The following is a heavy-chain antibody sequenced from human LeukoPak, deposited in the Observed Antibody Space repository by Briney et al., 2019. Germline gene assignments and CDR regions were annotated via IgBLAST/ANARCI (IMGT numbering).Heavy chain of an antibody. CDR2: ISWNSGSI. CDR1: GFTFDDYA. J-gene: IGHJ3*02. CDR3: AKSQAYGSEIVGAFDI. D-gene: IGHD3-10*01. Sequence: PGRSLRLSCAASGFTFDDYAMHWGRQAPGKGLEWVSGISWNSGSIGYADSVKGRFTISRDNAKNSLYLQMNSLRAEATALYYCAKSQAYGSEIVGAFDIWGQGTMVTVSS. V-gene: IGHV3-9*01.